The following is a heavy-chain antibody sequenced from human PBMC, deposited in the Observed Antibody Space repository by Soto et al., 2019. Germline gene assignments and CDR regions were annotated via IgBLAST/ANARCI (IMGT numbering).Heavy chain of an antibody. D-gene: IGHD2-15*01. CDR2: IYYSGST. CDR3: AKGVVAASYDAFDI. CDR1: GGSISSSSYY. Sequence: QLQLQESGPGLVKPSETLSLTCTVSGGSISSSSYYWGWIRQPPGKGLEWIGSIYYSGSTYYNPSLKSRVTISVDTSKNQFSLKLSSVTAADTAVYYCAKGVVAASYDAFDIWGQGTMVTVSS. J-gene: IGHJ3*02. V-gene: IGHV4-39*01.